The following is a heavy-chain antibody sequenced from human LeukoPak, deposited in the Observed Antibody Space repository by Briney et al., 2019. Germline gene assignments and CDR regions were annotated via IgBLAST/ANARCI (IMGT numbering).Heavy chain of an antibody. Sequence: SETLSLTCNVSGGSMNDYYWSWVRQPPGKGLEWIGSIYYSGSTYNNPSLKSRVTISVDTTKNQFSLKLTSVTAADTAVYYCASSPSGYWWNFDCWGQGTLVTVSS. CDR3: ASSPSGYWWNFDC. CDR1: GGSMNDYY. J-gene: IGHJ4*02. V-gene: IGHV4-59*05. CDR2: IYYSGST. D-gene: IGHD3-22*01.